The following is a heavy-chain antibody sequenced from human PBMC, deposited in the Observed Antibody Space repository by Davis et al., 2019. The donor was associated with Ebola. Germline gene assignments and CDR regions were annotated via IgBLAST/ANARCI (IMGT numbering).Heavy chain of an antibody. Sequence: SVKVSCKASAGTFSSYAISWVRQAPRQGLEWMGRIIPLLGIANYARKFQGRVTITADKSTSTAYMELSSLRTEYKAVDSCARNDIGVVPGGNYWGQVTLVTVSS. CDR2: IIPLLGIA. CDR3: ARNDIGVVPGGNY. CDR1: AGTFSSYA. V-gene: IGHV1-69*04. D-gene: IGHD2-2*01. J-gene: IGHJ4*02.